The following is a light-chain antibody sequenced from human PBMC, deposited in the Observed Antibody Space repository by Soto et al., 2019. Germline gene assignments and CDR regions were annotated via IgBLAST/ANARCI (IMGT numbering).Light chain of an antibody. CDR2: EVS. J-gene: IGLJ1*01. Sequence: SALTXPASVSGSPGQSITISCTGTSSDVGGYNYVSWYQQHPGKAPKLMIYEVSNRPSGVSNRFSGSKSGNTASLTISGLKAEDEAGYYCSSYTSSSTYVFGTGTKV. CDR1: SSDVGGYNY. CDR3: SSYTSSSTYV. V-gene: IGLV2-14*01.